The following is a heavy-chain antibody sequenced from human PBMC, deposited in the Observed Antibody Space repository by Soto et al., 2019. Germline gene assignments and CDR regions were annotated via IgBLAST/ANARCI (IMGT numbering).Heavy chain of an antibody. CDR1: GFTFSDHA. CDR3: ARDLTTHDY. V-gene: IGHV3-23*01. Sequence: GGSLRLSCVGSGFTFSDHAITWVRQAPGKGLEWVSTVAGIGTFYADSVRGRFTISRDDSINTVSLQMNSLRGEDTAVYYCARDLTTHDYWGQRTVVTVSS. J-gene: IGHJ4*02. CDR2: VAGIGT.